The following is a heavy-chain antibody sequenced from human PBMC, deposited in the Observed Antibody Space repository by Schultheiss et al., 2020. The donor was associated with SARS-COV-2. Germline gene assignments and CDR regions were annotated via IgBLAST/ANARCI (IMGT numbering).Heavy chain of an antibody. J-gene: IGHJ6*03. V-gene: IGHV1-2*02. Sequence: ASVKVSCKASGYTFTGYYMHWVRQAPGQGLEWMGWINPNSGGTNYAQKFQGRVTMTRDTSISTAYMELSRLRSDDTAVYYCARDHRIGHFWSGYYTDYYYYMDVWGKGTTVTVSS. D-gene: IGHD3-3*02. CDR3: ARDHRIGHFWSGYYTDYYYYMDV. CDR2: INPNSGGT. CDR1: GYTFTGYY.